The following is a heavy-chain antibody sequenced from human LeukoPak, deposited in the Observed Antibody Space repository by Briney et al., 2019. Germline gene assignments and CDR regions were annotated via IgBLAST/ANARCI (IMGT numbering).Heavy chain of an antibody. D-gene: IGHD6-13*01. J-gene: IGHJ6*02. CDR1: GYSFTSYW. V-gene: IGHV5-51*01. CDR3: ARREGAAAAPYYYGMDV. CDR2: IYPGDSDT. Sequence: GESLKISCKGSGYSFTSYWIGWVRQMPGKGLEWMGIIYPGDSDTRYSPSFQGQVTISADKSISTAYLQWSSLKASDTAMYYCARREGAAAAPYYYGMDVWGQGTTVTVSS.